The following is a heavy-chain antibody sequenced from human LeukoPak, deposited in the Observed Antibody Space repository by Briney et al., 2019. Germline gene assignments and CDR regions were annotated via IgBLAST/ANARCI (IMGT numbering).Heavy chain of an antibody. CDR1: GFTFSSYS. CDR3: VRVRYDSSGYYSIFDY. CDR2: ITRTSIYI. J-gene: IGHJ4*02. V-gene: IGHV3-21*01. Sequence: GGSLRLSCAASGFTFSSYSMNWVRQAPGQGLEWVSSITRTSIYIYYADSVKGRFTISRDNAKNSLYLQVNSLRAEDTAVYYCVRVRYDSSGYYSIFDYRGQGTLVTVSS. D-gene: IGHD3-22*01.